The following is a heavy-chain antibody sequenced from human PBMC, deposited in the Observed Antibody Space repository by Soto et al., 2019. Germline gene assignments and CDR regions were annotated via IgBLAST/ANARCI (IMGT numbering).Heavy chain of an antibody. CDR3: ARNGWGMATVGM. Sequence: EVQLVESGGGLVQPGGSLRLSCAASGFTVSNNYMIWFRLPPGKGLEWVSLIYSGGTTYYADSVKGRFTISRDNSKNTLYLQMNSLRVEDEAVYYCARNGWGMATVGMWGPGTLVTVSS. D-gene: IGHD4-4*01. J-gene: IGHJ4*02. V-gene: IGHV3-53*01. CDR2: IYSGGTT. CDR1: GFTVSNNY.